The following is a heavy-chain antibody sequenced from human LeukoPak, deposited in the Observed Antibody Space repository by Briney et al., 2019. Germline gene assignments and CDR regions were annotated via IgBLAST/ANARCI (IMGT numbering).Heavy chain of an antibody. CDR2: IRSKAYGGTT. J-gene: IGHJ6*03. V-gene: IGHV3-49*03. Sequence: PGGSLRLSCAASGFTFSSYEMNWFRQAPGKGLEWVGFIRSKAYGGTTEYAASVKGRFTISRDDSKSIAYLQMNSLKTEDTAVYYCTRWRGYSSSWLYYYYYYYMDVWGKGTTVTVSS. CDR3: TRWRGYSSSWLYYYYYYYMDV. D-gene: IGHD6-13*01. CDR1: GFTFSSYE.